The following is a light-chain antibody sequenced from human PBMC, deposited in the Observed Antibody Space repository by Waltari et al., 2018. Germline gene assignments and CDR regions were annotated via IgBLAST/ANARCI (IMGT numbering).Light chain of an antibody. CDR1: SSDVGGYNY. V-gene: IGLV2-8*01. CDR2: GVS. CDR3: SSYAGSNNSNVV. J-gene: IGLJ2*01. Sequence: QSALTQPPSASGSPGQSVTISCTGTSSDVGGYNYVSCYQQHPGKAPKLMIYGVSKRPSGVPDRFSGSKSGNTASLTVSGLQAEDEADYYCSSYAGSNNSNVVFGGGTKLTVL.